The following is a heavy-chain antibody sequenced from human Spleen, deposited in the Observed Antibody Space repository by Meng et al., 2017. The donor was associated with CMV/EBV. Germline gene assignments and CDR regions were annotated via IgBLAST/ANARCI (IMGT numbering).Heavy chain of an antibody. CDR1: GFTFSSYS. Sequence: GASLKISCAASGFTFSSYSMNWVRQAPGKGLEWVSSIRSSSSDIYYEDSEKGRFTITRDNAKNSLYLQMNSLRAEDTAVYYCARDSRGDDFGRGPGYCGMDVWGQGTTVTVSS. V-gene: IGHV3-21*01. CDR2: IRSSSSDI. D-gene: IGHD3-3*01. J-gene: IGHJ6*02. CDR3: ARDSRGDDFGRGPGYCGMDV.